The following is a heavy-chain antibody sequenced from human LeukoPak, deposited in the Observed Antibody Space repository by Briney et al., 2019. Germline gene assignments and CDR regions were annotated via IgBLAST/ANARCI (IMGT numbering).Heavy chain of an antibody. D-gene: IGHD6-19*01. CDR2: IYSGGGT. CDR1: GFTVSSNY. CDR3: ARVRSGWYFDY. V-gene: IGHV3-53*01. J-gene: IGHJ4*02. Sequence: GGSLRLSCAASGFTVSSNYMSWVRQAPGKGLEWVSVIYSGGGTYYADSVKGRFTISRDNSKNTLYLQMNSLRDEDTAVYYCARVRSGWYFDYWGEGTLVTVSS.